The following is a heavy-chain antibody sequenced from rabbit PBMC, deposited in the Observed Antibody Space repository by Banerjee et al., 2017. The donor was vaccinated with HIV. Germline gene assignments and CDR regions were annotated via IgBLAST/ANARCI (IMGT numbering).Heavy chain of an antibody. J-gene: IGHJ4*01. CDR3: AREVYAGSGWDLNL. Sequence: QEQLEESGGDLVKPEGSLTLTCTASGFTISSSFCMCWVRQAPGKGLEWIGCIRSGGGTDYASWVNGRFTITRSTSLNTVTLQMTSLTAADTATYFCAREVYAGSGWDLNLWGQGTLVTVS. CDR1: GFTISSSFC. CDR2: IRSGGGT. V-gene: IGHV1S47*01. D-gene: IGHD4-2*01.